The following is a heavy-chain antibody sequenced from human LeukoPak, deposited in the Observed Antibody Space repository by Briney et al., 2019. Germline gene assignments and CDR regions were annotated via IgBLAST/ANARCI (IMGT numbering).Heavy chain of an antibody. CDR2: IKQDESEK. CDR3: ARDGQDYSDGTGYFDR. V-gene: IGHV3-7*01. Sequence: GGSLRLSCAASGFTFSNYWMTWVRQAPGKGLEWVANIKQDESEKYYGDSVKGRFTVSRDNAKNSLYLQMNSLRAEDTAVYYCARDGQDYSDGTGYFDRWGRGTLVTVSS. D-gene: IGHD4-17*01. J-gene: IGHJ2*01. CDR1: GFTFSNYW.